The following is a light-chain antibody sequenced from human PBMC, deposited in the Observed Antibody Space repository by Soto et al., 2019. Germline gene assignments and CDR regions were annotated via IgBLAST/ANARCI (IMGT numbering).Light chain of an antibody. CDR2: EVS. J-gene: IGLJ1*01. CDR3: SSFTTSTTYV. V-gene: IGLV2-14*03. Sequence: QSALTQPASVSGSPGQSITISCTGTSSDVGSYNYVSWYQQHPGKAPKLMIYEVSRRPSGVSNRFSGSKSANTASLTISGLQAEDEADYYCSSFTTSTTYVFGTGTKVTVL. CDR1: SSDVGSYNY.